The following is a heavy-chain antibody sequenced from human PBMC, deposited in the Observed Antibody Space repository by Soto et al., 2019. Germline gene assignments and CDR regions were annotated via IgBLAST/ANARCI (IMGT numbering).Heavy chain of an antibody. V-gene: IGHV3-23*01. J-gene: IGHJ5*02. CDR1: GFTFSSYA. CDR3: AKDAQGTRPDWFDP. CDR2: ISGSGGTT. Sequence: EVQLLESGGGLVQPGGSLRLSCAASGFTFSSYAMNWIRQAPGKGLEWVSSISGSGGTTYDADSVKGRFAISRDNSKNTLYLQMNSPRAEVTAVYYCAKDAQGTRPDWFDPWGQGTLVTVSS. D-gene: IGHD2-2*01.